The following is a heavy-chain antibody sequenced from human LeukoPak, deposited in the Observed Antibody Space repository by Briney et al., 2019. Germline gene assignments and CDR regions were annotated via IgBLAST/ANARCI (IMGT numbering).Heavy chain of an antibody. V-gene: IGHV1-2*02. J-gene: IGHJ2*01. CDR2: INPNSGGT. D-gene: IGHD4-23*01. Sequence: VASVKVSCKASGYTFTGYYMHWVRQAPGQGLEWMGWINPNSGGTNYAQKFQGRVTTTRDTSITTAYMELSRLSSDDTAVYYCARHPGKVTNDWYFDLWGRGTLVTVSS. CDR3: ARHPGKVTNDWYFDL. CDR1: GYTFTGYY.